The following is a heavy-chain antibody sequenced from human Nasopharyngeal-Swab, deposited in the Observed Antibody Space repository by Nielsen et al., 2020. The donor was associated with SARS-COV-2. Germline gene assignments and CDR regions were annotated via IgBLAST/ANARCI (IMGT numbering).Heavy chain of an antibody. Sequence: SETLSLTCTVSGGSISSYYWSWIRQPPGKGLEWIGYIYYSGSTNYNPSLKSRVTISVDTSKNQFSLKLSSVTAADTAVYYCARASGYCSSTSCYTGAFDIWGQGTMVTVSS. CDR3: ARASGYCSSTSCYTGAFDI. D-gene: IGHD2-2*02. CDR2: IYYSGST. CDR1: GGSISSYY. V-gene: IGHV4-59*12. J-gene: IGHJ3*02.